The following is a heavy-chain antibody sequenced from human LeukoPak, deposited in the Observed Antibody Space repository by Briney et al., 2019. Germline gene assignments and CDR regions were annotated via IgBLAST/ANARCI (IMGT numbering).Heavy chain of an antibody. J-gene: IGHJ5*02. V-gene: IGHV1-2*02. D-gene: IGHD3-3*01. CDR2: INPNSGGT. CDR3: ARDSGRDFWSGYYTWFDP. CDR1: GYTFTGYY. Sequence: ASVKVSCKASGYTFTGYYMHWVRQAPGQGLEWMGWINPNSGGTNYAQKFQGRVTMTRDTSISTAYMELSRLRSDDTAVYYCARDSGRDFWSGYYTWFDPWGQGTLVTVSS.